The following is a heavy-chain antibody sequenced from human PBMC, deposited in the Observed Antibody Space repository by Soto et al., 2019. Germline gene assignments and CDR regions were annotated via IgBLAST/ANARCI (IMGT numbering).Heavy chain of an antibody. CDR3: ARDQSILAVAGTLGY. CDR2: IWYDGSNK. D-gene: IGHD6-19*01. J-gene: IGHJ4*02. CDR1: GFTFSSYG. Sequence: GGSLRLSCAASGFTFSSYGMHWVRQAPGKGLEWVAVIWYDGSNKYYADSVKGRFTISRDNSKNTLYLQMNSLRAEDTAVYYCARDQSILAVAGTLGYWGQGTLVTVSS. V-gene: IGHV3-33*01.